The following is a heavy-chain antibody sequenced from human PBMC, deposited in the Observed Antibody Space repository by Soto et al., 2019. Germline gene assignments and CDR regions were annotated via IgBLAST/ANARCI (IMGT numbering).Heavy chain of an antibody. CDR1: GGSISSYY. J-gene: IGHJ4*02. Sequence: QVQLQESGPGLVKPSETLSLTCTVSGGSISSYYWSWIRQPPGKGLEWIGYIYYSGSTNYNPSLKSRVTISVATSKNQFSLKLSSVTAEDPAVYYCARSDGRYWGQGTLVTVSS. CDR3: ARSDGRY. V-gene: IGHV4-59*01. CDR2: IYYSGST.